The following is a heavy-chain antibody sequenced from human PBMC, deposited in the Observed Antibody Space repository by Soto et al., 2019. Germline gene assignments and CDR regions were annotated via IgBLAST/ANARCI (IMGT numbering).Heavy chain of an antibody. Sequence: PSETLSLTCSVSGDSVNNGRYYWSWIRQTLGKGLEWIGHIYNSRSTYSNPSLRSRITISVDTSKNQFSLKLSSVTAADTAVYFCARMPHLGFCNGGRCDRDYWGQGTLVTVSS. V-gene: IGHV4-30-4*08. J-gene: IGHJ4*02. CDR3: ARMPHLGFCNGGRCDRDY. CDR2: IYNSRST. CDR1: GDSVNNGRYY. D-gene: IGHD2-15*01.